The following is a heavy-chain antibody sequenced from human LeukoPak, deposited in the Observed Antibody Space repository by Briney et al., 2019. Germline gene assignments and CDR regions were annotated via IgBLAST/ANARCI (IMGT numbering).Heavy chain of an antibody. J-gene: IGHJ4*02. CDR3: ATDSYYDSNDFDY. D-gene: IGHD3-22*01. Sequence: ASVKVSCKASGYTFTDYYMHWVQQAPGKGLEWTGRVDPEDGETIYAEKFQGRVTLTADTYTETAYMELSSMRYEDTAVYYCATDSYYDSNDFDYWGQGTLVTVSS. CDR2: VDPEDGET. V-gene: IGHV1-69-2*01. CDR1: GYTFTDYY.